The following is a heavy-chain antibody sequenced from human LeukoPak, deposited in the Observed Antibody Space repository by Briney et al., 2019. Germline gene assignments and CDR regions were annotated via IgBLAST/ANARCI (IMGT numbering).Heavy chain of an antibody. J-gene: IGHJ4*02. Sequence: PGGSLRLSCAASGFTFSSYAMSWVRQAPGKGLEWVSAISGSGGSTYYADSVKGRFTISRDNSKNTLYLQMNSLRAEDTAVYYCAKELETYYYDSGGYYFDYWGQGTLVTVSS. CDR2: ISGSGGST. V-gene: IGHV3-23*01. CDR1: GFTFSSYA. CDR3: AKELETYYYDSGGYYFDY. D-gene: IGHD3-22*01.